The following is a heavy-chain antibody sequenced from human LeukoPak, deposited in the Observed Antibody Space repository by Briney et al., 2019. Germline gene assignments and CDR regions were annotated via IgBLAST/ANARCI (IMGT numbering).Heavy chain of an antibody. V-gene: IGHV4-38-2*01. Sequence: SETLSLTCAVSGDFISSGNYWGWIRQPPGKGLEWIGSIYHSGSTYYNPSLKSRVTISVDTSKNQFSLKLNSVTATDTAVYYCARVSRDWFYFHYWGQGTLVTVSS. D-gene: IGHD3-9*01. CDR1: GDFISSGNY. CDR3: ARVSRDWFYFHY. J-gene: IGHJ4*02. CDR2: IYHSGST.